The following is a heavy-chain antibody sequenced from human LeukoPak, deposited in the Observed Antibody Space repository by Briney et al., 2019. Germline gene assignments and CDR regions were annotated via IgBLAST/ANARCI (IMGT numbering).Heavy chain of an antibody. CDR2: XXAYNGNT. V-gene: IGHV1-18*01. CDR3: ARDSGTITIFGVVTEGRFDP. J-gene: IGHJ5*02. D-gene: IGHD3-3*01. CDR1: XTFTSYX. Sequence: XTFTSYXXXXXRXAXGQGXXXXXXXXAYNGNTNYAQKLQGRVTMTTDTSTSTAYMELRSRRSDDTAVYYCARDSGTITIFGVVTEGRFDPWGQGTLVTVSS.